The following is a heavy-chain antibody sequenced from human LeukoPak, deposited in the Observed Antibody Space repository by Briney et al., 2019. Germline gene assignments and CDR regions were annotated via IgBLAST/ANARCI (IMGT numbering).Heavy chain of an antibody. J-gene: IGHJ4*02. V-gene: IGHV3-23*01. Sequence: GGSLRLSCAASAFTLSTYAMSWVRQAPGKGLEWVSGISAAKSNTYYADSVKGRFTIFRDNSKNTLYLQMNSLRAEDTSVYYCAKDGDGYYGSGSYSDYWGQGTLVTVSS. CDR2: ISAAKSNT. CDR1: AFTLSTYA. D-gene: IGHD3-10*01. CDR3: AKDGDGYYGSGSYSDY.